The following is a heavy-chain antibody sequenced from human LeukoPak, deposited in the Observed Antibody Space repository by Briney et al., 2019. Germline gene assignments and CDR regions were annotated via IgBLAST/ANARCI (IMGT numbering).Heavy chain of an antibody. CDR2: INPSAGAT. V-gene: IGHV1-46*01. J-gene: IGHJ4*02. D-gene: IGHD3-22*01. CDR3: ARAGGYDSSGYYSDY. Sequence: GASVKVSCKASGYTFTSYYMHWVRQAPGQGLEWVGIINPSAGATSYAPKFQGRVTMTRDTSTSTVYMDLSSLRSEDTAVYYCARAGGYDSSGYYSDYWGQGTLVTVSS. CDR1: GYTFTSYY.